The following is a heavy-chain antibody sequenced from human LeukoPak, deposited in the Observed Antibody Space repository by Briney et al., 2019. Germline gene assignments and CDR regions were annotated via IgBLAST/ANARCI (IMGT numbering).Heavy chain of an antibody. CDR1: GGSISSYY. V-gene: IGHV4-4*07. D-gene: IGHD6-13*01. J-gene: IGHJ4*02. Sequence: SETLSLTCTVSGGSISSYYWSWIRQPAGKGLEWIRRIYTSGSTNYNPSLKSRVTMSVDTSKNQFSLKLSSVTAADTAVYYCARDLRYSSSWYHDYWGQGTLVTVSS. CDR2: IYTSGST. CDR3: ARDLRYSSSWYHDY.